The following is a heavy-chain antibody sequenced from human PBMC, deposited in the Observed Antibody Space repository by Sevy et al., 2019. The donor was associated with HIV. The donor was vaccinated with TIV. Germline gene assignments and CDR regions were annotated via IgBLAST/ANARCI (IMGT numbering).Heavy chain of an antibody. J-gene: IGHJ5*02. Sequence: GGSLRLSCADSGITFSDYYMSWIRQAPGKGLEWISYISSSGTTIYYADSVKGRFTISRDDAKSSLFLQMNSLRAEDTAVYHCAREDPQTFSYGYSLGGFDPWGRGTLVTVSS. CDR2: ISSSGTTI. V-gene: IGHV3-11*01. D-gene: IGHD5-18*01. CDR1: GITFSDYY. CDR3: AREDPQTFSYGYSLGGFDP.